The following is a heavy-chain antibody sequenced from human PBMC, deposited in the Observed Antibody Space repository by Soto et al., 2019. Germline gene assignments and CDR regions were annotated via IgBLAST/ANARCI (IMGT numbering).Heavy chain of an antibody. Sequence: EVQLVESGGGLVKPGGSLRLSCAASGFTFSSYMMNWVRQAPEKGLEWVSSISSSSNYKYYADSVKGRFTISRDNAKNSLYLQMNSLRAEDTAVYYCARDPSPYDFWSGYSVWGLDYWGQGTLVTVSS. CDR2: ISSSSNYK. J-gene: IGHJ4*02. CDR1: GFTFSSYM. V-gene: IGHV3-21*01. CDR3: ARDPSPYDFWSGYSVWGLDY. D-gene: IGHD3-3*01.